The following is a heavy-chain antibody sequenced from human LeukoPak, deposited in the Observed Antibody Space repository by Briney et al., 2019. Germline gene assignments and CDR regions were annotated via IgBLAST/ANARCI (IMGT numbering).Heavy chain of an antibody. CDR3: AVAGTLYHFDY. Sequence: GGSLRLSCTVSGFTVSSNSMSWVRQAPGKGLEWVSFIYSDNTHYSDSVKGRFTISRDNSKNTLYLQMNSLRAEDTAVYYCAVAGTLYHFDYWGQGTLVTVSS. CDR1: GFTVSSNS. D-gene: IGHD6-19*01. V-gene: IGHV3-53*01. J-gene: IGHJ4*02. CDR2: IYSDNT.